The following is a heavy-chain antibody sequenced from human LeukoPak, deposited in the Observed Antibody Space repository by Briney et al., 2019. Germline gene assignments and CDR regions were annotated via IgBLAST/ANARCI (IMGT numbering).Heavy chain of an antibody. CDR2: IYTSGST. CDR1: GGSVSSYY. J-gene: IGHJ5*02. D-gene: IGHD3-9*01. V-gene: IGHV4-4*07. CDR3: ARDRTDDILTGYYLVGWFDP. Sequence: SETLSLTCTVSGGSVSSYYWSWIRQPAGKGLEWIGRIYTSGSTNHNPSLKSRVTMSVDTSKNQFSLKLSSVTAADTAVYYCARDRTDDILTGYYLVGWFDPWGQGTLVTVSS.